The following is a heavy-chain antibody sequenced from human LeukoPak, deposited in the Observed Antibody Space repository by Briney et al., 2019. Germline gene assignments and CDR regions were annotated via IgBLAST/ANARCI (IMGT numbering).Heavy chain of an antibody. D-gene: IGHD3-22*01. CDR3: ARQLSYYYDSSGYYYVGYFDY. CDR1: GGSISSYY. Sequence: KASETLSLTCTVSGGSISSYYWSWIRQPPGKGLEWIGYIYYSGSTNYNPSLKSRVTISVDTSKNQFSLKLSSVTAADTAVYYCARQLSYYYDSSGYYYVGYFDYWGQGTLVTVSS. J-gene: IGHJ4*02. CDR2: IYYSGST. V-gene: IGHV4-59*01.